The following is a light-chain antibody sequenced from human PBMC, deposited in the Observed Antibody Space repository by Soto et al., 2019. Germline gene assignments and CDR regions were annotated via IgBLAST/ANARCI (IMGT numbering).Light chain of an antibody. CDR3: QQYGRSPLT. Sequence: DIVLTQSPGTLSLSPGERATLSCRASQSVSSSYLAWYQQKPGQAPRLLIYGASIRATGIPDRFSGSGSGKDFTLTISRLEPEDFAVYYCQQYGRSPLTFGGGTKVEIK. CDR2: GAS. V-gene: IGKV3-20*01. CDR1: QSVSSSY. J-gene: IGKJ4*01.